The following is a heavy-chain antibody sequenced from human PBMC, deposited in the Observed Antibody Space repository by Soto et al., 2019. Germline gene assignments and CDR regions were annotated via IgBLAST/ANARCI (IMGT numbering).Heavy chain of an antibody. V-gene: IGHV4-4*07. CDR2: IYTGGST. D-gene: IGHD2-15*01. CDR1: GGSISNYY. CDR3: ARASVGPPGGGSWIMPFDY. Sequence: PSETLSLTCTVSGGSISNYYWSWIRQPAGQGLEWIGRIYTGGSTNYNPSLKSRVTMSTDTSKNQFSLRLTSVTAADTAVYYCARASVGPPGGGSWIMPFDYWGQGALVTVSS. J-gene: IGHJ4*02.